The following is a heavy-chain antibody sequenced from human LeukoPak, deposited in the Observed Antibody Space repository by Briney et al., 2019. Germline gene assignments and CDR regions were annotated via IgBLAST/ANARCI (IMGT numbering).Heavy chain of an antibody. D-gene: IGHD6-19*01. Sequence: PGGSLRLSCAASGFTFSSYAMSWVRQAPGKGLEWVSAISGSGGSTYYADSVKGRFTISRDNSKNTPYLQMNSLRAEDSAVYYCVRNGSVLAGAFDIWGQGTMVTVSS. CDR2: ISGSGGST. CDR3: VRNGSVLAGAFDI. V-gene: IGHV3-23*01. CDR1: GFTFSSYA. J-gene: IGHJ3*02.